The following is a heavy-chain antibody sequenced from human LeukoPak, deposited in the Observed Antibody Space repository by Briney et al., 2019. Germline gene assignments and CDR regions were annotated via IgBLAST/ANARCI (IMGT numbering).Heavy chain of an antibody. D-gene: IGHD3-10*01. CDR2: IYTSGST. CDR1: GGSISSGSYY. Sequence: PSETLSLTCTVSGGSISSGSYYWSWIRQPAGKGLEWIGRIYTSGSTNYNPSLKSRVTISVDTSKNQFSLRLSSVTAADTAVYYCARIDYYGSGRRFDYWGQGTLVTVSS. CDR3: ARIDYYGSGRRFDY. V-gene: IGHV4-61*02. J-gene: IGHJ4*02.